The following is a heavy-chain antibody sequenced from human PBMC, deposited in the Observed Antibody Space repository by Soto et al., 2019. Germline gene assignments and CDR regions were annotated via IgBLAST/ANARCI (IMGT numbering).Heavy chain of an antibody. CDR1: RFTFDDYA. Sequence: PGGSLRLSCAASRFTFDDYAMHWVRQAPGKGLEWVSGISWNSGSIGYADSVKGRFTISRDNAKNSLYLQMNSLRAEDTALYYCAKGEYSSSWHYFDYWGQGTLVTVSS. CDR2: ISWNSGSI. CDR3: AKGEYSSSWHYFDY. V-gene: IGHV3-9*01. J-gene: IGHJ4*02. D-gene: IGHD6-13*01.